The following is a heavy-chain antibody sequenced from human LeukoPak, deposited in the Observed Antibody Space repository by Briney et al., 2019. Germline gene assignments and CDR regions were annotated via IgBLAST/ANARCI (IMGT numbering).Heavy chain of an antibody. CDR2: IYYSGST. D-gene: IGHD6-6*01. CDR3: ARHRGSSSNFDY. V-gene: IGHV4-59*08. Sequence: PSETLSLTCTVSGGSISSYYWSWIRQPAGKGLEWIGYIYYSGSTNYNPSLKSRVTISVDTSKNQFSLKLSSVTATDTAVYYCARHRGSSSNFDYWGQGALVTVSS. CDR1: GGSISSYY. J-gene: IGHJ4*02.